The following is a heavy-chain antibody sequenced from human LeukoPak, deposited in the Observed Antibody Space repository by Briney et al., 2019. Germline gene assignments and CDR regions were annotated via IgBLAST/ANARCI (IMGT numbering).Heavy chain of an antibody. CDR1: GGTFSSYA. CDR2: IIPIFGTA. Sequence: ASVKVSCKASGGTFSSYAISWVRQAPGQGLEWMGGIIPIFGTANYAQKFQGRVTITADESTSTAYMELSSLRSEDTAVYYCATDYDSSGYYYPYNWFDPWGQGTLVTVSS. CDR3: ATDYDSSGYYYPYNWFDP. J-gene: IGHJ5*02. D-gene: IGHD3-22*01. V-gene: IGHV1-69*13.